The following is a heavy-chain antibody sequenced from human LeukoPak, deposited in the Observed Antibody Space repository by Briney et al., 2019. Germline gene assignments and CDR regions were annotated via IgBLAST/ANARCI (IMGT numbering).Heavy chain of an antibody. D-gene: IGHD3-10*01. CDR2: ISYDGSNK. CDR1: GLTFSSYG. Sequence: QTGGSLRLSWAASGLTFSSYGMHWVRQAPDKGLEWVVVISYDGSNKYYADSVKGRFTISRDNSKNTLYLQMNSLRAEDTAVYYCARGLLWFGEPYYFDYWGQGTLDTVSS. J-gene: IGHJ4*02. CDR3: ARGLLWFGEPYYFDY. V-gene: IGHV3-30*03.